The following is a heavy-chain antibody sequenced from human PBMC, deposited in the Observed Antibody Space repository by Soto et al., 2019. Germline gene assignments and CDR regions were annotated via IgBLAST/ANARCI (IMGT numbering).Heavy chain of an antibody. CDR3: VRDLDYDIFIGYRGAPNFDH. J-gene: IGHJ4*02. Sequence: ASVKVSCKGSGFTFNNFGLSWSRQAPGQGLEWMGWISAYSGETKYAQMLQDRVTLNTDTSTSIVYMELRSLRFDDTAVYYCVRDLDYDIFIGYRGAPNFDHWGQGTLVTVSS. D-gene: IGHD3-9*01. CDR2: ISAYSGET. V-gene: IGHV1-18*01. CDR1: GFTFNNFG.